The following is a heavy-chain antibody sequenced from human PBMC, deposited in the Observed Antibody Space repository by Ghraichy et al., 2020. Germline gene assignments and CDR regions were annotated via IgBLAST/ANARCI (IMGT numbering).Heavy chain of an antibody. D-gene: IGHD6-13*01. CDR1: GGSVSSGSYY. V-gene: IGHV4-61*01. CDR2: IYYSGST. Sequence: SETLSLTCTVSGGSVSSGSYYWSWIRQPPGKGLEWIGYIYYSGSTNYNPSLKSRVTISVDTSKNQFSLKLSSVTAADTAVYYCARAAAAAGTSEDYYYYYMDVWGKGTTVTVSS. J-gene: IGHJ6*03. CDR3: ARAAAAAGTSEDYYYYYMDV.